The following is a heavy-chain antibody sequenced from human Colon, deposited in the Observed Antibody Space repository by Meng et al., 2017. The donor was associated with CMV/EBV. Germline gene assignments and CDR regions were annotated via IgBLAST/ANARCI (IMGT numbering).Heavy chain of an antibody. CDR3: ATNYDFFSGYSHQFYYGMDV. Sequence: GGSLRLSCAASGFNFRSSAMSWVRQAPGKGLEWVSSISGGGTSTYYADSVKGRFTISRDNAKNSLFLQMNSLRAEDTAVYYCATNYDFFSGYSHQFYYGMDVWGQGTTVTVSS. D-gene: IGHD3-3*01. J-gene: IGHJ6*02. CDR1: GFNFRSSA. CDR2: ISGGGTST. V-gene: IGHV3-23*01.